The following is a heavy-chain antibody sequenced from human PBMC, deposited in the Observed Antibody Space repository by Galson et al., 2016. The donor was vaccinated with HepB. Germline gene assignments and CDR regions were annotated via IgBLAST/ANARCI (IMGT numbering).Heavy chain of an antibody. J-gene: IGHJ4*02. CDR2: INGGGDNT. V-gene: IGHV1-3*01. CDR1: GYSFTSYA. Sequence: SVKVSCKAYGYSFTSYAMLWVRQAPGQRLEWIGWINGGGDNTKYSQMFQGRITITRDTAASTSYMELSSLRSEDTAVYYCARVDWRELKRVFEYWGQGTLVTVSS. D-gene: IGHD1-26*01. CDR3: ARVDWRELKRVFEY.